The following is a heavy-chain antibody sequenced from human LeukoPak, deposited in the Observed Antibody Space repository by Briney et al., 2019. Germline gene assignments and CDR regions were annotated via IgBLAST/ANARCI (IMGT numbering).Heavy chain of an antibody. V-gene: IGHV3-48*01. CDR3: AKDRGQLWLNYYYYMDV. J-gene: IGHJ6*03. Sequence: GGSLRLSCAASGFTFSSYSMNWVRQAPGKGLEWVSYISSSSSTIYYADSVKGRFTISRDNAKNSLYLQMNSLRAEDTAVYYCAKDRGQLWLNYYYYMDVWGKGTTVTISS. CDR2: ISSSSSTI. CDR1: GFTFSSYS. D-gene: IGHD5-18*01.